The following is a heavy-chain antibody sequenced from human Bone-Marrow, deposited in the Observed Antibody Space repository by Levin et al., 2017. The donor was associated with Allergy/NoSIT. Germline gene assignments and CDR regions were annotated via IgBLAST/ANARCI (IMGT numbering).Heavy chain of an antibody. J-gene: IGHJ4*02. CDR1: GFTFDDHA. V-gene: IGHV3-9*01. CDR3: AKGVNKGGDHDSGGMGN. D-gene: IGHD1-26*01. Sequence: GGSLRLSCAASGFTFDDHAMYWVRQAPGKGLEWVSGINWSSRTIAYADSVRGRFTISRDNAKNALYLQMNSLRPEDTALYYCAKGVNKGGDHDSGGMGNWGQGTLVTVSS. CDR2: INWSSRTI.